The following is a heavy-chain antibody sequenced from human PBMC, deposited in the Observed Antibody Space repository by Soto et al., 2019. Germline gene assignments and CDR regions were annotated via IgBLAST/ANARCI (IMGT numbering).Heavy chain of an antibody. CDR2: IIPIFGTA. CDR3: ARGLQNCSGGSCYSVPFDY. D-gene: IGHD2-15*01. Sequence: SVKVSCKASGGTFSSYAISWVRQAPGQGLEWMGGIIPIFGTANYAQKFQGRVTITADESTSTAYMELSSLRSEDTAVYYCARGLQNCSGGSCYSVPFDYWGQGTLVTVSS. CDR1: GGTFSSYA. V-gene: IGHV1-69*13. J-gene: IGHJ4*02.